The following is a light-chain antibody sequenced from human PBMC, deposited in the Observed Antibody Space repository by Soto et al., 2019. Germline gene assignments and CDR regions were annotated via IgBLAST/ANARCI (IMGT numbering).Light chain of an antibody. CDR1: QSVSSN. J-gene: IGKJ1*01. V-gene: IGKV3-15*01. CDR2: GAS. CDR3: QQYNNWLVT. Sequence: EIVMTQSPATLSVSPGERATLSCRASQSVSSNLAWYQQKTGQAPRLLIYGASTRATGIPARFSGSGSGTEFTLTISSLQSEDFAVYYCQQYNNWLVTFGQGTKVEIK.